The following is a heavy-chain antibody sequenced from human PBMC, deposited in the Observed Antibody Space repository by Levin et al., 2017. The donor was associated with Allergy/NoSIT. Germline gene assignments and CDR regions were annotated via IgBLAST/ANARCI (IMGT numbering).Heavy chain of an antibody. CDR3: AKDRRTAGETYFDILARQIAKTPTNNYGLDV. Sequence: PGGSLRLSCVASGFTFNNYAMTWVRQAPGKGLEWVSLISGRGDSIKYADSVKGRVTISRDNSKNTLYLELNSLRAEDTAIYYCAKDRRTAGETYFDILARQIAKTPTNNYGLDVWGQGTTVTVSS. J-gene: IGHJ6*02. D-gene: IGHD3-9*01. CDR2: ISGRGDSI. CDR1: GFTFNNYA. V-gene: IGHV3-23*01.